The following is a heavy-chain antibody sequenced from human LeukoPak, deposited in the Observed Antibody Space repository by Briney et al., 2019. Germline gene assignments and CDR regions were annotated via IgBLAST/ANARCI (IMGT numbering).Heavy chain of an antibody. CDR1: GFTFSSYE. V-gene: IGHV3-48*03. D-gene: IGHD3-22*01. Sequence: GGSLGLSCAASGFTFSSYEMNWVRQAPGKGLEWVSYSSPSGSTIYYADSLKGRFTISRDNAKNSLYLQMNSLRVEDTAVYYCASSYFYDTSGYSDAFDIWGQGTMVTVSS. CDR3: ASSYFYDTSGYSDAFDI. CDR2: SSPSGSTI. J-gene: IGHJ3*02.